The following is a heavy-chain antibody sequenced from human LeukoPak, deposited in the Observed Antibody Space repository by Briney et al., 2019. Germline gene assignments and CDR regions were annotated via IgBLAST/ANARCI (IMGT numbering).Heavy chain of an antibody. J-gene: IGHJ4*02. CDR3: ARVWYYYDSSGYYAQGFDY. CDR1: GGSISSYY. Sequence: SETLSLTCTVSGGSISSYYWSWIRQPPGKGLEWIGYIYYSGSTNYNPSLKGRVTISVDTSKNQFSLKLSSVTAADTAVYYCARVWYYYDSSGYYAQGFDYWGQGTLVTVSS. D-gene: IGHD3-22*01. V-gene: IGHV4-59*01. CDR2: IYYSGST.